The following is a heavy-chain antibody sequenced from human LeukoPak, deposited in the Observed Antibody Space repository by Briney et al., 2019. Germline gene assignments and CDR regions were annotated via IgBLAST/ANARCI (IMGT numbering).Heavy chain of an antibody. CDR2: MYHSRNP. Sequence: SETLSLTCTVSGDSISSSSYYWAWIRQPPGKGLEWIGSMYHSRNPYYNPSLKSRVTISVDRSKNQFSLKLSSVTAADTAVYYCASRRFLEWLAFDYWGQGTLVTVSS. J-gene: IGHJ4*02. D-gene: IGHD3-3*01. CDR1: GDSISSSSYY. V-gene: IGHV4-39*07. CDR3: ASRRFLEWLAFDY.